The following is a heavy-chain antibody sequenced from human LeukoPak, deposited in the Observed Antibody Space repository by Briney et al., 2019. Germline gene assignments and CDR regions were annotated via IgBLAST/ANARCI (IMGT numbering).Heavy chain of an antibody. CDR3: ASNTIFGDYFDY. V-gene: IGHV3-7*01. Sequence: PGGSLRLSSAASGFTFSSYWMSWVRQAPGEGLEWVANIKQDGSEKYYVDSVKGRFTISRDNAKNSLYLQMNSLRAEDTAVYYCASNTIFGDYFDYWGQGTLVTVSS. CDR2: IKQDGSEK. J-gene: IGHJ4*02. D-gene: IGHD3-3*01. CDR1: GFTFSSYW.